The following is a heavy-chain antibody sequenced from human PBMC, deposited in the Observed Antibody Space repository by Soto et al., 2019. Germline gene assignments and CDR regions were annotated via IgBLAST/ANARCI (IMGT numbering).Heavy chain of an antibody. CDR2: VGHDGSAQ. J-gene: IGHJ2*01. V-gene: IGHV3-30*18. D-gene: IGHD3-10*01. CDR1: GFSFSSYG. CDR3: AKEFLPIPMVYWHFDL. Sequence: QVQLVESGGGVVQPGRSLRLSCAASGFSFSSYGMHWVRQAPGKGLEWVTVVGHDGSAQEYADSVKGRFTISRDNSKITLYLQMDSLRAEDTAVYYCAKEFLPIPMVYWHFDLCGRGTLVTVSS.